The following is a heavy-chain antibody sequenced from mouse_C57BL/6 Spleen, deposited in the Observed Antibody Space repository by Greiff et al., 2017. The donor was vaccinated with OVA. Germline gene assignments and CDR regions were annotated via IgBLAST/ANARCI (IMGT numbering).Heavy chain of an antibody. V-gene: IGHV1-54*01. Sequence: VKLMESGAELVRPGTSVKVSCKASGYAFTNYLIEWVKQRPGQGLEWIGVINPGGGGTNYNEKFKGKATLTADKSSSTAYMQLSSLTSEDSAVYFCARQSLDYGYPYYAMDYWGQGTSATVSS. CDR2: INPGGGGT. D-gene: IGHD2-2*01. CDR3: ARQSLDYGYPYYAMDY. CDR1: GYAFTNYL. J-gene: IGHJ4*01.